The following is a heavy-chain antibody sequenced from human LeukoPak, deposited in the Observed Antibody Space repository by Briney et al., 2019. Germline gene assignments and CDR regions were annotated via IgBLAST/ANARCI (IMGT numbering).Heavy chain of an antibody. Sequence: SVKVSCKAPGGTFSSYAISWVRQAPGQGLEWMGGIIPIFGTANYAQKFQGRVTITADEPTSTAYMELSSLRSEDTAVYYCARAPSRVAGKDYYYGMDVWGQGTTVTVSS. CDR1: GGTFSSYA. D-gene: IGHD6-19*01. CDR3: ARAPSRVAGKDYYYGMDV. CDR2: IIPIFGTA. J-gene: IGHJ6*02. V-gene: IGHV1-69*13.